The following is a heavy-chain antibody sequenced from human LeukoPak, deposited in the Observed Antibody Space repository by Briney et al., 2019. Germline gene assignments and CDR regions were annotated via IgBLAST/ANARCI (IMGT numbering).Heavy chain of an antibody. CDR1: GFTFSSYS. Sequence: GSLRLSCAASGFTFSSYSMNWVRQAPGKGLEWIGEINHSGSTNYNPSLKSRVTISVDTSKNQFSLELSSVTAADTAVYYCARVGGFYYYYYMDVWGKGTTVTVSS. V-gene: IGHV4-34*01. J-gene: IGHJ6*03. CDR3: ARVGGFYYYYYMDV. D-gene: IGHD4-23*01. CDR2: INHSGST.